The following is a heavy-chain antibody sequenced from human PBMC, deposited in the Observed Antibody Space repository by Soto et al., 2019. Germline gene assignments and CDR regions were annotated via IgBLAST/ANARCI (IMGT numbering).Heavy chain of an antibody. J-gene: IGHJ4*02. CDR3: AKEAPSSMIVVVTGYYFDY. CDR1: GFTFSTYN. CDR2: ISSSSSYI. D-gene: IGHD3-22*01. Sequence: GGSLRLSCAASGFTFSTYNMNWVRQAPGKGLEWVSFISSSSSYIYYADSVKGRFTISRDNAKNSLYLQMNSLRAEDTAVYYCAKEAPSSMIVVVTGYYFDYWGQGTLVTVSS. V-gene: IGHV3-21*01.